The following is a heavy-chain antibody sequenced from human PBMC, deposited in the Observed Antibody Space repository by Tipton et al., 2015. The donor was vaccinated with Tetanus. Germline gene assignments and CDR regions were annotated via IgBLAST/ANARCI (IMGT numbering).Heavy chain of an antibody. CDR3: ARRGEARANWFDS. Sequence: LSCAASGFTFTRYAMHWVRQTPGKGLEWVSVITFDGSTKYYAESVKGRFTLSRDNPRNTLYLQMNSLKVEDTAVYYCARRGEARANWFDSWGQGTLVTVSS. CDR2: ITFDGSTK. V-gene: IGHV3-30-3*01. J-gene: IGHJ5*01. CDR1: GFTFTRYA.